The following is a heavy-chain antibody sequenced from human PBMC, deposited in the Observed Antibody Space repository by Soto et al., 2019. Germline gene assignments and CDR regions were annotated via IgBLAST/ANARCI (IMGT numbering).Heavy chain of an antibody. D-gene: IGHD1-26*01. V-gene: IGHV1-69*06. J-gene: IGHJ6*04. Sequence: QVQLVQSGAEVKKPGSSVKVSCKASGGTFSSYAISWVRQAPGHGLEWMGGIIPIFGTANYAQKFQGRVTIPADKSTSTAYMELSSLRCEDTAVYYCAGEIRVGVGAEEKYYYYYGMDVWGKGTTVTFSS. CDR3: AGEIRVGVGAEEKYYYYYGMDV. CDR1: GGTFSSYA. CDR2: IIPIFGTA.